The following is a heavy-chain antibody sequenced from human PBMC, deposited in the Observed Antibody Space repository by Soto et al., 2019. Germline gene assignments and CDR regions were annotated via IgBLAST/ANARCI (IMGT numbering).Heavy chain of an antibody. CDR2: ISGPSIYI. CDR3: ASGFPNGFNV. CDR1: GFTFSGYS. Sequence: EVQLVESGGGLVKPGGSLRLSCVASGFTFSGYSINWVRQAPGKGLEWVSYISGPSIYIYYADSVKGRFTITRANAKSAVYLQMNSLRAEDTAVYYCASGFPNGFNVWGQGTTVSVSS. V-gene: IGHV3-21*01. J-gene: IGHJ6*02. D-gene: IGHD2-8*01.